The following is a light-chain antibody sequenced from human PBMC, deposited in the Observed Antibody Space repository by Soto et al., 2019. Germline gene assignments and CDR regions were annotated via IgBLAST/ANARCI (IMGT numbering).Light chain of an antibody. Sequence: QSVLTQSPSASASLGASVRLTCTLTTGHSSYVIAWHQQQPEKGPRYLMKLNSDGGHIKGDGIPDRFSGSSSGAERYLTISSLQSEDEADYYCQTWVSGIRVFGGGTKLTVL. CDR2: LNSDGGH. V-gene: IGLV4-69*01. CDR3: QTWVSGIRV. CDR1: TGHSSYV. J-gene: IGLJ3*02.